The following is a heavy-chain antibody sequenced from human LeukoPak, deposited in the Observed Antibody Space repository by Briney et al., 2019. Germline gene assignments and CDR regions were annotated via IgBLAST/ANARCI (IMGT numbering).Heavy chain of an antibody. V-gene: IGHV3-9*01. D-gene: IGHD3-22*01. Sequence: HPGRSLRLSCAASGFTFDDYAMHWVRRAPGKGLEWVSGISWNSGSIGYADSVKGRFTISRDNSKNTLYLQMNSLRAEDTAVYYCARDLFGYYYDSSGFYPEWGQGTLVTVSS. CDR2: ISWNSGSI. CDR3: ARDLFGYYYDSSGFYPE. J-gene: IGHJ4*02. CDR1: GFTFDDYA.